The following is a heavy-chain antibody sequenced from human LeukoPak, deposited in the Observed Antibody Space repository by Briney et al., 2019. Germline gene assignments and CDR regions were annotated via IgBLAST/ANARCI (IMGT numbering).Heavy chain of an antibody. CDR1: GYTFRSYG. Sequence: ASVKVSCKASGYTFRSYGITWVRQAPGQGLEWMGWISAYNGNTNYAQKLQGRVTMTTDTSTSTAYMELRSLRSDDTAVYYCARVEGYGATSGRGVYWGQGTLVTVSS. V-gene: IGHV1-18*01. CDR2: ISAYNGNT. J-gene: IGHJ4*02. CDR3: ARVEGYGATSGRGVY. D-gene: IGHD4-17*01.